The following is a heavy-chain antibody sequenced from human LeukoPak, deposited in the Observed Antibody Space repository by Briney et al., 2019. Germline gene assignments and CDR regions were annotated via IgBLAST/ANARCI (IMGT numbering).Heavy chain of an antibody. CDR2: IYYSGST. J-gene: IGHJ4*02. Sequence: SETLSLTCTVSGGSISSSSYYWGWIRQPPGKGLERIGSIYYSGSTYYNPSLKSRVTISVDTSKNQFSLKLSSVTAADTAVYYCARHPGYSSGWYYFDYWGQGTLVTVSS. V-gene: IGHV4-39*01. CDR1: GGSISSSSYY. CDR3: ARHPGYSSGWYYFDY. D-gene: IGHD6-19*01.